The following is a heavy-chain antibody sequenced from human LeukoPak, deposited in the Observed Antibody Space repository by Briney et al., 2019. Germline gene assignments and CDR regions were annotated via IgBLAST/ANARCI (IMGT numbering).Heavy chain of an antibody. J-gene: IGHJ4*02. CDR1: GFTFSSYA. CDR2: ISYDGSNR. CDR3: TRSGVGGFDY. D-gene: IGHD3-16*01. V-gene: IGHV3-30-3*01. Sequence: GGSLRLSCAASGFTFSSYAMHWVRQAPGKGLEWVAVISYDGSNRYYADSVKGRFTISRDNSKNTLYLQMNSLRAEDTAAYYCTRSGVGGFDYWGQGTLVTVSS.